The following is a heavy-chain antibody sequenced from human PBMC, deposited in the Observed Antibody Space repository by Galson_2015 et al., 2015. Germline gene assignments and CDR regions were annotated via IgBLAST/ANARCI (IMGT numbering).Heavy chain of an antibody. J-gene: IGHJ3*02. CDR1: TFTFSNYA. D-gene: IGHD2-21*01. CDR2: ISSDGNNR. Sequence: SLRLSCAASTFTFSNYAMHWVRQAPGKGLEWVAVISSDGNNRYYADSVRGRFTISRDNSKNTLYLQMNSLRVEDTAVYYCAKGTYSLHGGRDYCPAYDGLDIWGQGTVVTVSS. V-gene: IGHV3-30*18. CDR3: AKGTYSLHGGRDYCPAYDGLDI.